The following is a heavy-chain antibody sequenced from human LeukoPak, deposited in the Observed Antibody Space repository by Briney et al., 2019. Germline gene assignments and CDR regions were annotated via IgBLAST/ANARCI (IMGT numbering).Heavy chain of an antibody. CDR2: ISSDGTNT. CDR1: GFPFSSYA. J-gene: IGHJ4*02. Sequence: GGSLRLSCAASGFPFSSYALHWVRQAPGKGLEWLTVISSDGTNTYYADSVKGRFTFSRDNSKHTLYLDMNSLRGEDTAVYYCARVLFSGDYLGYWGPGTLVTVSS. V-gene: IGHV3-30*04. D-gene: IGHD4-17*01. CDR3: ARVLFSGDYLGY.